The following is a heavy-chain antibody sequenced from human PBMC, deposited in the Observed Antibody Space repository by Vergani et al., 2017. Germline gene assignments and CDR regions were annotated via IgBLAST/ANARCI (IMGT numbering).Heavy chain of an antibody. CDR3: ARDSRFLSFPYYYYYMDV. Sequence: QVQLQQWGAGLLKPSETLSLTCAVYGGSFSGYYWSWIRQPPGKGLEWIGYIYYSGSTYYNPSLKSRVTISVDTSKNQFSLKLSSVTAADTAVYYCARDSRFLSFPYYYYYMDVWGKGTTVTVSS. J-gene: IGHJ6*03. V-gene: IGHV4-34*01. CDR1: GGSFSGYY. D-gene: IGHD3-10*01. CDR2: IYYSGST.